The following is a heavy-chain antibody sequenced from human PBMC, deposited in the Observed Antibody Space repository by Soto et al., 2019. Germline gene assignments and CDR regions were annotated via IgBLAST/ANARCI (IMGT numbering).Heavy chain of an antibody. D-gene: IGHD2-15*01. J-gene: IGHJ4*02. CDR2: IYWDDVQ. V-gene: IGHV2-5*02. CDR1: GFSLSTSGVG. CDR3: AHSPCSGGTCYPFDY. Sequence: QITLRESGPTLVKPTQTPTLTCTISGFSLSTSGVGVSWIRQPPGKLLEWLALIYWDDVQRYSPSLKTRLTITKDTPRSQMVLTMTNMDPVDTATYYCAHSPCSGGTCYPFDYWGQGTLVTVSS.